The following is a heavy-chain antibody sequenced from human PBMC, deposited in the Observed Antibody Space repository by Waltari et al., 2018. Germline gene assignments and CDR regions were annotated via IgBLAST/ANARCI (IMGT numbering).Heavy chain of an antibody. CDR3: AAENPMRSYDLDA. D-gene: IGHD2-2*01. CDR2: IYYDGST. CDR1: GDSLSSSSFY. Sequence: QPQLQESGPGLVKPSETLSLTCNVSGDSLSSSSFYWVWIRQSPGKGLEWIGSIYYDGSTYYSPSLRSRVTISADTSKNQFSLKLTSVTAADTAVYYCAAENPMRSYDLDAWGQGILVTASS. V-gene: IGHV4-39*01. J-gene: IGHJ5*02.